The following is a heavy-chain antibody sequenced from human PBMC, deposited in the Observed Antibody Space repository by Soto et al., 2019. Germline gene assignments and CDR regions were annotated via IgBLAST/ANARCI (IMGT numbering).Heavy chain of an antibody. CDR1: GFTFSSYA. D-gene: IGHD3-10*01. Sequence: EVQLLESGGGLVQPGGSLRLSCAASGFTFSSYAMSWVRQAPGKGLEWVSAISGSGGSTYYADSAKVRRTISRDNSKNTMYLQMNSLRAEDTAMYYCARAKWFGDLFGDVFDLWGQGTMVTVAS. J-gene: IGHJ3*01. CDR2: ISGSGGST. V-gene: IGHV3-23*01. CDR3: ARAKWFGDLFGDVFDL.